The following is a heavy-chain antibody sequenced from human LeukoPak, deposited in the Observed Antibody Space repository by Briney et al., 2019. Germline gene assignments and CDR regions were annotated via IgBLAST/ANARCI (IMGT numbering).Heavy chain of an antibody. CDR3: ARDGGAAAGIDY. CDR1: GFTFSSYA. D-gene: IGHD6-13*01. V-gene: IGHV3-30-3*01. CDR2: ISYDGSNK. J-gene: IGHJ4*02. Sequence: GGSLRLSCAAYGFTFSSYAMHWVRQAPGKGLEWVAVISYDGSNKYYADSVKGRFTISRDNSKNMLYLQMNSLRAEDTAVYYCARDGGAAAGIDYWGQGTLVTVSS.